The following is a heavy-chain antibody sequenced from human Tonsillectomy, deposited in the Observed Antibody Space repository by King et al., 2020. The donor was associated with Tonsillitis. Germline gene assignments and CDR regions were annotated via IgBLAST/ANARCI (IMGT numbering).Heavy chain of an antibody. CDR1: GFTVSSNY. D-gene: IGHD6-13*01. CDR3: ASYWRGRPRAAAGTQDY. V-gene: IGHV3-66*01. Sequence: VQLVESGGGLVQPGGSLRLSCAASGFTVSSNYMSWVRQAPGKGLEWVSVIYSGGSTYYADSVKGRFTISRDNSKNTLYLQMNSLRAEDTAVYYCASYWRGRPRAAAGTQDYWGQGTLVTVSS. CDR2: IYSGGST. J-gene: IGHJ4*02.